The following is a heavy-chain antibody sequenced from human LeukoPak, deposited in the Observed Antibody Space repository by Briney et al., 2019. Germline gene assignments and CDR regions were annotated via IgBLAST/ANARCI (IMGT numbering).Heavy chain of an antibody. D-gene: IGHD3-10*01. J-gene: IGHJ5*02. V-gene: IGHV4-59*12. CDR3: ARDFEREVIGGFGP. CDR1: GGSISDYF. CDR2: IDYSGNT. Sequence: SETLSLTCTVVGGSISDYFWSWIRQPPGKGLEWIGFIDYSGNTKYAPSLESRVTISLGMSKNQFSLTLTPVTAADTAVYYCARDFEREVIGGFGPWGQGTLVTVSS.